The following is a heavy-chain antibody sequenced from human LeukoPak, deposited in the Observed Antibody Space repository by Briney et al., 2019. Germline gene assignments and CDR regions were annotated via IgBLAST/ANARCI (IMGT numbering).Heavy chain of an antibody. Sequence: GRSLRLSCAASGFTFSSYAMHWVRQAPGKGLEWVAVISYDGSNKYYADSVKGRFTISRDNSKHTLYLQMNSLRAEDTAVYYCARELGYCSGGSCPISYYYYYGMDVWGQGTTVTVSS. D-gene: IGHD2-15*01. V-gene: IGHV3-30-3*01. CDR1: GFTFSSYA. CDR3: ARELGYCSGGSCPISYYYYYGMDV. J-gene: IGHJ6*02. CDR2: ISYDGSNK.